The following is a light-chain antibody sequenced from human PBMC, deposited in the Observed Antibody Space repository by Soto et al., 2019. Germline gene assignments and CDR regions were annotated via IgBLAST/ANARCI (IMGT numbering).Light chain of an antibody. J-gene: IGLJ1*01. CDR2: DVS. Sequence: QSVRTQPASVSGSPGQSIAISCTGTSSDVGAYNYVSWYQQHPGKAPKLMIYDVSHRPSGASDRFSGSKSGNTASLTISGLQPEDEADYYCTSYTRSSTYVLGTGTKVTVL. CDR1: SSDVGAYNY. CDR3: TSYTRSSTYV. V-gene: IGLV2-14*01.